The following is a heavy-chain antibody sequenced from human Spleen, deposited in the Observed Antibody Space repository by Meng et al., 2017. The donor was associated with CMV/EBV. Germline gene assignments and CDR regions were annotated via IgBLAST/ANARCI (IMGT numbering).Heavy chain of an antibody. D-gene: IGHD2-2*01. Sequence: GESLKISCAASGFTFSSYAMSWVRQAPGKGLEWVSVIYSGGSTYYADSVKGRFTISRDNSKNTLYLQMNSLRAEDTAVYYCARAGQRGSSDYFDYWGQGTLVTVSS. CDR2: IYSGGST. J-gene: IGHJ4*02. CDR1: GFTFSSYA. CDR3: ARAGQRGSSDYFDY. V-gene: IGHV3-53*01.